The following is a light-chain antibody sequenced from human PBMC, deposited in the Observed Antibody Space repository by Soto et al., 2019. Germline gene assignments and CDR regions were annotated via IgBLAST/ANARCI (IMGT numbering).Light chain of an antibody. Sequence: QSVLTQPPSASGTPGQRVTISCSGSSSNIGSNPVSWYKQLPGTAPKFLIYSDSQRPSGVPDRFSGSKSGTSASLAISGLQSEDEADYYCAAWDDSLNGHSVFGTGTKLTVL. J-gene: IGLJ1*01. CDR2: SDS. V-gene: IGLV1-44*01. CDR3: AAWDDSLNGHSV. CDR1: SSNIGSNP.